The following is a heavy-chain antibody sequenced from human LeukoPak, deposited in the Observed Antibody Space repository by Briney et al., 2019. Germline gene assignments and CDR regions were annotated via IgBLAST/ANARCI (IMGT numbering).Heavy chain of an antibody. Sequence: GESLKISCKGSGYSFTSYWVSWVRQMPGKGLEWMGRIDPSDSYTNYSPSFQGHVTISADKSISTAYLQWSSLKASDTAMYYCASALYSGYDYYFDYWGQGTLVTVSS. CDR2: IDPSDSYT. CDR3: ASALYSGYDYYFDY. CDR1: GYSFTSYW. J-gene: IGHJ4*02. D-gene: IGHD5-12*01. V-gene: IGHV5-10-1*01.